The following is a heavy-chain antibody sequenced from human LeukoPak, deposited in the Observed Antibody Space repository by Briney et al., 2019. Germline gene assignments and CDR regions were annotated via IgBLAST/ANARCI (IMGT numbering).Heavy chain of an antibody. V-gene: IGHV4-59*01. D-gene: IGHD1-26*01. CDR1: GGSISSYY. Sequence: SETLSLTCTVSGGSISSYYWSWIRQPAGKGLEWIGYIYYSGSTNYNPSLKSRVTISVDTSKNQFSLKLSSVTAADTAVYYCARTEYYTRFDPWGQGTLVTVSS. J-gene: IGHJ5*02. CDR3: ARTEYYTRFDP. CDR2: IYYSGST.